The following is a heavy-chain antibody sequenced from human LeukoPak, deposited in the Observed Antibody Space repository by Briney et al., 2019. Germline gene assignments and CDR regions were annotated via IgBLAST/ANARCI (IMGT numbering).Heavy chain of an antibody. V-gene: IGHV3-73*01. CDR2: IRGKANSYAT. CDR3: GRGFSIVPAGIPDY. J-gene: IGHJ4*02. CDR1: GFSLSGSA. D-gene: IGHD2-2*02. Sequence: SGGSLILSCAASGFSLSGSAMHWVRQASGKGLEWLGRIRGKANSYATAYAASANGRFTISRDDSKNTVYLQMNSLRAEDTAVYYCGRGFSIVPAGIPDYWGLGTLVTVSS.